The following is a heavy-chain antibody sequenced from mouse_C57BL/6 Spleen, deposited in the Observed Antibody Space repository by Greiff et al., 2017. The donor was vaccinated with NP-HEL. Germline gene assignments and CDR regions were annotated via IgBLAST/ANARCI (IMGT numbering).Heavy chain of an antibody. CDR1: GYTFTSYW. J-gene: IGHJ2*01. CDR2: IHPNSGST. CDR3: ANNGFDY. V-gene: IGHV1-64*01. Sequence: QVQLQQPGAELVKPGASVKLSCKASGYTFTSYWMHWVKQRPGQGLEWIGMIHPNSGSTNYNEKFKSKGTLTVDTSSNTANMQLRRLPSEDSAVYCCANNGFDYWGQGTTLTVSS.